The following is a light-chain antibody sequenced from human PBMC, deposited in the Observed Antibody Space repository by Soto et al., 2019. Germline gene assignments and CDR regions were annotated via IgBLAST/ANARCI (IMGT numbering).Light chain of an antibody. CDR3: AACDDSLSGWV. Sequence: QSVLTQPPSASGTPGQRVTISCSGSISNIGTNYVYWYQQFPGTAPKLLIYRNDQRPSGVPDRFSGSKSGTSASLAISGLRSEDEADYHCAACDDSLSGWVLGGGTNLTVL. V-gene: IGLV1-47*01. J-gene: IGLJ3*02. CDR2: RND. CDR1: ISNIGTNY.